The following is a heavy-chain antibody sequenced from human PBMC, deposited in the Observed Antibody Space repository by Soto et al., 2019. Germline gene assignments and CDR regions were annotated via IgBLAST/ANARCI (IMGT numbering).Heavy chain of an antibody. Sequence: PGGSLRLSCAASGFTFSSYGMHWVRQAPGKGLEWVAVIWYDGSNKYYADSVKGRFTISRDNSKNTLYLQMNSLRAEDTAVYYCARGPYYYDSSGYYGMDAWGQGTTVTVSS. CDR1: GFTFSSYG. CDR2: IWYDGSNK. D-gene: IGHD3-22*01. CDR3: ARGPYYYDSSGYYGMDA. J-gene: IGHJ6*02. V-gene: IGHV3-33*01.